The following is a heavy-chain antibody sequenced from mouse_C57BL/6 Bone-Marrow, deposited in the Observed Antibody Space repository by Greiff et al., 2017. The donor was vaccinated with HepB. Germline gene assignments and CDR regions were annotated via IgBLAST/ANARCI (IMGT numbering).Heavy chain of an antibody. Sequence: VHLVESGAELVKPGASVKMSCKASGYTFTTYPIEWMKQNHGKSLEWIGNFHPYNDDTKYNEKFKGKATLTVEKSSSTVYLELSRLTSDDSAVYYCARGLYYGSSYWYFDVWGTGTTVTVSS. V-gene: IGHV1-47*01. D-gene: IGHD1-1*01. CDR2: FHPYNDDT. CDR1: GYTFTTYP. CDR3: ARGLYYGSSYWYFDV. J-gene: IGHJ1*03.